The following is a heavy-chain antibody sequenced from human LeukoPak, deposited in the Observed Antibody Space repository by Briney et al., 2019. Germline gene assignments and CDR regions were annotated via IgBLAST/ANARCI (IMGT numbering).Heavy chain of an antibody. V-gene: IGHV4-39*02. CDR3: ASSPTTFHDAFDI. CDR1: GGSISSSSYY. CDR2: NYYSGST. Sequence: PSETLSLTCTVSGGSISSSSYYWGWIRQPPGKGLEWIGSNYYSGSTFYNPSLKRRVTISVDTSKNHFSLKLSSLTAADTAVFYCASSPTTFHDAFDIWGQGTMVTVSS. J-gene: IGHJ3*02. D-gene: IGHD2/OR15-2a*01.